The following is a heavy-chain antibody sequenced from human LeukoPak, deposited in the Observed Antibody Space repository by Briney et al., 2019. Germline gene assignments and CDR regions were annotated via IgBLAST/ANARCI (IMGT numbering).Heavy chain of an antibody. CDR2: IRYDGSNK. V-gene: IGHV3-30*02. J-gene: IGHJ4*02. Sequence: GGSLRLSCAASGFTFSSYGMHWVRQAPGKGLEWVAFIRYDGSNKYYADSVEGRFTISRDNSKNTLYLQMNSLRAEDTAVYHCARVVSSGLDYWGQGTLVTVSS. CDR1: GFTFSSYG. CDR3: ARVVSSGLDY. D-gene: IGHD3-10*01.